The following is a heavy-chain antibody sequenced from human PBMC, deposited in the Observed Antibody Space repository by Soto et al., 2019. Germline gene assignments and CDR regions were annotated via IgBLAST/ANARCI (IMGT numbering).Heavy chain of an antibody. CDR3: ARVNYDSSGEFDY. Sequence: SVKVSCKASGGTFSSYAISWVRQAPGQGLEWMGGIIPIFGTANYAQKLQGRVTITADESTSTAYMELSSLRSEDTAVYYCARVNYDSSGEFDYWGQGTLVTVSS. CDR1: GGTFSSYA. J-gene: IGHJ4*02. CDR2: IIPIFGTA. V-gene: IGHV1-69*13. D-gene: IGHD3-22*01.